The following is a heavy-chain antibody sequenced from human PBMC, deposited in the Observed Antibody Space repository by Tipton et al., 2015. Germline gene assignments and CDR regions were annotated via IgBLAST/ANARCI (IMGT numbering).Heavy chain of an antibody. CDR1: GDSVSSNTAA. CDR3: ARAQGSAAPFDY. V-gene: IGHV6-1*01. Sequence: GLVKPSQTLSLTCAISGDSVSSNTAAWHWIRQSPSRGLEWLGRTYYRSNWNNDYAVSVKSRITINPDTSKNQFSLKLTSVTAADTAVYFCARAQGSAAPFDYWGQGTLVTVSS. J-gene: IGHJ4*02. D-gene: IGHD6-13*01. CDR2: TYYRSNWNN.